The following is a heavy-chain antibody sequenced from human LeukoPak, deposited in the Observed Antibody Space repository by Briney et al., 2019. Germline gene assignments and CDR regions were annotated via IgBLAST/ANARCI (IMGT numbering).Heavy chain of an antibody. Sequence: SETLSLTCTVSGGSISSHYWTWIRQSPVKGLEWIGDISNSGSTSYNPSLRSRVTISIDTSKNQFSLKLSSVTAADTAVYYCGRDALVGYLSYYYIDVWGKGTTVTVSS. CDR1: GGSISSHY. V-gene: IGHV4-59*11. CDR3: GRDALVGYLSYYYIDV. D-gene: IGHD2-15*01. CDR2: ISNSGST. J-gene: IGHJ6*03.